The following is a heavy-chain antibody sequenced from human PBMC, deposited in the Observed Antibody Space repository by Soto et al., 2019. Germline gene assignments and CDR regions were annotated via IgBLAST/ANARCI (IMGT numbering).Heavy chain of an antibody. CDR3: ARGDSGYGASYYYGMDV. D-gene: IGHD5-12*01. CDR2: IYYSGST. J-gene: IGHJ6*02. V-gene: IGHV4-31*03. Sequence: QVQLQESGPGLVKPSQTLSLTCTVSGGSISSGGYYWSWIRQHPGKGLEWIGYIYYSGSTYYNPSINGRVTLSVDTSTHQFSLKLSSVTAAATAVYYCARGDSGYGASYYYGMDVWGQGTTVTVSS. CDR1: GGSISSGGYY.